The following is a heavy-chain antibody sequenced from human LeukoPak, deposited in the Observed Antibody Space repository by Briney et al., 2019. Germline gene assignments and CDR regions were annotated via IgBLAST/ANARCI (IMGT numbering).Heavy chain of an antibody. CDR3: ARHCSSTSCYGCAFDI. CDR1: GGSFSGYY. D-gene: IGHD2-2*01. V-gene: IGHV4-34*01. CDR2: INHSGST. J-gene: IGHJ3*02. Sequence: PSETLSLTCAVYGGSFSGYYWSWIRQPPGKGLEWIGEINHSGSTNYNPSLKSRVTISVDTSKNQFSLKLSSVTAADTAVYYCARHCSSTSCYGCAFDIWGQGTMVTVSS.